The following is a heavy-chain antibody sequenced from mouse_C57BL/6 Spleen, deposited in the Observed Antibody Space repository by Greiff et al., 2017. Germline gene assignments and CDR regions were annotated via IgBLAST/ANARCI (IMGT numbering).Heavy chain of an antibody. D-gene: IGHD1-2*01. CDR1: GYTFTDYE. J-gene: IGHJ2*01. V-gene: IGHV1-15*01. CDR2: IDPETGGT. CDR3: TRLNTAQAYFDY. Sequence: QVQLKESGAELVRPGASVTLSCKASGYTFTDYEMHWVKPPPVHGLEWIGAIDPETGGTAYNQKFKGKAILTADKSSTTAYMELLSLTAEDSAIYYCTRLNTAQAYFDYWGQGTTLTVSS.